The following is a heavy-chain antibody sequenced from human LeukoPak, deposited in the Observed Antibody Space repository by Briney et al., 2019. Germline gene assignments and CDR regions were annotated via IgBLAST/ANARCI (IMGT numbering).Heavy chain of an antibody. D-gene: IGHD6-19*01. CDR2: INHSGST. J-gene: IGHJ1*01. V-gene: IGHV4-34*01. Sequence: GSLRLSCTASGFTFGDYAMSWFRQPPGKGLEWIGEINHSGSTNYNPSLKSRVTISVDTSKNQFSLKLSSVTAADTAVYYCARGRQWLVLDWGQGTLVTVSS. CDR3: ARGRQWLVLD. CDR1: GFTFGDYA.